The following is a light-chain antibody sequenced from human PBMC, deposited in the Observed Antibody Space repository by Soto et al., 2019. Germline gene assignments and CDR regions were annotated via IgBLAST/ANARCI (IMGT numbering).Light chain of an antibody. CDR3: KSYAGSNTYV. Sequence: QSGLAQPPSASGSPGQSVTISCTGTKSDIGVYDFVSWYQHHPGKAPRLIIYEVVQRPSGVPDRFSGSKSSNTASLTVSGLQAADEADYFCKSYAGSNTYVFGSGTKVTVL. V-gene: IGLV2-8*01. CDR2: EVV. J-gene: IGLJ1*01. CDR1: KSDIGVYDF.